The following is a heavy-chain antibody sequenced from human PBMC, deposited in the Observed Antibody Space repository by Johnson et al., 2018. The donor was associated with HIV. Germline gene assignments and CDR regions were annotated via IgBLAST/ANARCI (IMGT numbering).Heavy chain of an antibody. CDR1: GFTFSSYS. CDR3: AREGPSERAGFDI. V-gene: IGHV3-30-3*01. CDR2: ISYDGTNK. Sequence: QVQLVESGGGVVQPGRSLRLSCAASGFTFSSYSMHWVRQAPGTGLEWVALISYDGTNKYYAGSVKGRFTISRDNSRNTLYLQMNSLRAEDTAVYYCAREGPSERAGFDIWGQGTMVTVSS. J-gene: IGHJ3*02.